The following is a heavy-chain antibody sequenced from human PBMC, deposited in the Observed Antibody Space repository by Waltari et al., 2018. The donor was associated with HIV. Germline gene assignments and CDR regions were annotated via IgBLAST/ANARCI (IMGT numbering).Heavy chain of an antibody. V-gene: IGHV3-15*01. CDR3: TTDRYGDYVEGY. D-gene: IGHD4-17*01. CDR2: IKSKTDGGTT. Sequence: EVQLVESGGGLVKPGGSLRLSCAASGSTSSNAWMSWVRQAPGKGLEWVGRIKSKTDGGTTDYAAPVKGRFTISRDDSKNTLYLQMNSLKTEDTAVYYCTTDRYGDYVEGYWGQGTLVTVSS. CDR1: GSTSSNAW. J-gene: IGHJ4*02.